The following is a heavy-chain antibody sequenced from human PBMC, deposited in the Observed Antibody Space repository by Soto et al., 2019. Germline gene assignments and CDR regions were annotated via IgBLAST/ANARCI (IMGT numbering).Heavy chain of an antibody. D-gene: IGHD3-22*01. CDR2: ISGSGDST. Sequence: GGSLRLSCAASGFTFSSHAMSWVRQAPGKGLEWVSGISGSGDSTYYANSVKGRFTISRDNSKNTLYLQMNSLRAEDTAVYYCAKDKTYDSSGYHYNNWIDPRGQGTLVTVSS. J-gene: IGHJ5*02. CDR3: AKDKTYDSSGYHYNNWIDP. CDR1: GFTFSSHA. V-gene: IGHV3-23*01.